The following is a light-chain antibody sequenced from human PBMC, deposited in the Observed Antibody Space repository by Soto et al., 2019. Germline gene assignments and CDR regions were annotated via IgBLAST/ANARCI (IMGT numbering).Light chain of an antibody. CDR3: CSYAGSSTYYV. CDR2: EVS. Sequence: ALTQPASVSGSPGQSITISCTGTSSDVGSYNLVSWYQQHPGKAPKLMIYEVSKRPSGVSNRFSGSKSGNTASLTISGLQAEDEADYYCCSYAGSSTYYVCGTGTKVTVL. CDR1: SSDVGSYNL. J-gene: IGLJ1*01. V-gene: IGLV2-23*02.